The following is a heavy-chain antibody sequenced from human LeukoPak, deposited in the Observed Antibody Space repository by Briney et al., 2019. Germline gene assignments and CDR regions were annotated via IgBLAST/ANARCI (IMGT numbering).Heavy chain of an antibody. J-gene: IGHJ4*02. V-gene: IGHV3-48*02. CDR2: IRSSGSPI. Sequence: GGSLRLSCVASGFTFSRYGMHWVRQAPGKGLEWVSYIRSSGSPIYYADSVKGRFTISRDNAKNSVYLQMNSLRDEDTAVYYCVRDPDALDYWGQGTLVTVAS. CDR3: VRDPDALDY. CDR1: GFTFSRYG.